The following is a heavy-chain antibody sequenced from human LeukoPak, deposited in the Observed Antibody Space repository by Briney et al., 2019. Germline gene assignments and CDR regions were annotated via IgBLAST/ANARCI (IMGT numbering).Heavy chain of an antibody. J-gene: IGHJ4*02. CDR2: IRSKAYGGTT. CDR1: GFTFGDYA. CDR3: ARDWRPLVATAGADSDY. V-gene: IGHV3-49*04. D-gene: IGHD5-12*01. Sequence: SGGSLRLSCTASGFTFGDYAMSWVRQARGKGLEWVGFIRSKAYGGTTEYAASVKGRFTISRDDSQSIAYLQMNSLRAEDTALYYCARDWRPLVATAGADSDYWGQGTLVTVSS.